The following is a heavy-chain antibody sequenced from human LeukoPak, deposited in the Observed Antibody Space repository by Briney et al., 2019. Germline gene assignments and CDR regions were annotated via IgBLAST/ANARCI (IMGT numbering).Heavy chain of an antibody. D-gene: IGHD2-21*01. CDR2: ISGSGGST. V-gene: IGHV3-23*01. Sequence: GGSLRLSCAASGFTFSSYAMSWVRQAPGKGLELVSAISGSGGSTYYADSVKGRFTISRDNSKNTLYLQMNSLRAEDTAVYYCAKFLPTHIVVANYYFDYWGQGTLVTVSS. CDR1: GFTFSSYA. CDR3: AKFLPTHIVVANYYFDY. J-gene: IGHJ4*02.